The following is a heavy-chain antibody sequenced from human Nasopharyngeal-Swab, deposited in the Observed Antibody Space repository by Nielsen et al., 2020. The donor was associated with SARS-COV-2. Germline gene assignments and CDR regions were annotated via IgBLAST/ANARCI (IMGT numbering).Heavy chain of an antibody. D-gene: IGHD3-3*01. Sequence: SETLSLTCTVSGGSISSGGYYWSWIRQHPGKGLEWIGYIYHSGSTYYNPSLKSRVTMSVDTSKNQFSLKLSSVTAADTAVYYCARTPRTIFGVVTHFDYWGQGTLVTVPS. J-gene: IGHJ4*02. CDR3: ARTPRTIFGVVTHFDY. CDR2: IYHSGST. V-gene: IGHV4-31*03. CDR1: GGSISSGGYY.